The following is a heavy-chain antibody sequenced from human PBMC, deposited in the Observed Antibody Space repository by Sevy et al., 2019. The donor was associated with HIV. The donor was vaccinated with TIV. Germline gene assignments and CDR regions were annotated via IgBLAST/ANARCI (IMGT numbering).Heavy chain of an antibody. Sequence: GGSLRLSCAASGFTFSSYAMSWVRQAPGKGLEWVSAISGSGGSTYYADSVKGRFTISRDNSKNTLYLQMNSLRAEDTAVYYCAKDEAIAAAGTGPTDAFDIWGQGTMVTVSS. J-gene: IGHJ3*02. D-gene: IGHD6-13*01. CDR2: ISGSGGST. V-gene: IGHV3-23*01. CDR1: GFTFSSYA. CDR3: AKDEAIAAAGTGPTDAFDI.